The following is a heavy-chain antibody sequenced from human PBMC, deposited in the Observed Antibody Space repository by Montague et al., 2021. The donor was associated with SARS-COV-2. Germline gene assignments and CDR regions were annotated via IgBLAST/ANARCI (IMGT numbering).Heavy chain of an antibody. CDR1: GGSLSGYY. CDR2: INHGANT. Sequence: SETLSLTCAVHGGSLSGYYWSWIRQPPEKRLEWIGEINHGANTKYNPSLKSPVTISIDTSKNQFSLKMTSVTAADTATYYCASGIYPSGSYYNRYYYGLNIWGPGTTVIVSS. J-gene: IGHJ6*02. V-gene: IGHV4-34*01. CDR3: ASGIYPSGSYYNRYYYGLNI. D-gene: IGHD3-10*01.